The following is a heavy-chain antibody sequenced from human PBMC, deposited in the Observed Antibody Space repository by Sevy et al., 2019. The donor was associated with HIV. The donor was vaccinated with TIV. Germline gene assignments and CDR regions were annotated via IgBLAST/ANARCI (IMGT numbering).Heavy chain of an antibody. V-gene: IGHV4-59*01. CDR1: GGSISSYY. CDR2: IYYSGST. CDR3: ARVGSRGYFDY. Sequence: SETLSLACTVSGGSISSYYCSWIRQPPGKGLEGIGYIYYSGSTNYNPSLKSRVTISVDTSKNQFSLKLSSVTAADTAVYYCARVGSRGYFDYWGQGTLVTVSS. D-gene: IGHD3-16*01. J-gene: IGHJ4*02.